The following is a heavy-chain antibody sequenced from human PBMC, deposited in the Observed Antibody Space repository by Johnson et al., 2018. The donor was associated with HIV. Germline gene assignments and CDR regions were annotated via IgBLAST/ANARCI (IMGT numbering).Heavy chain of an antibody. CDR2: ISYDGSKT. Sequence: QVQLVESGGGVVQPGRSLRLSCAVSGIIFSHYGMHWVRQAPGKGLEWVALISYDGSKTYYVDSVKARFTISRDDARNTLYLQMNSLRAEDTALYFCARSFVRISMILVADAFDMWGQGTMV. V-gene: IGHV3-30*03. CDR1: GIIFSHYG. D-gene: IGHD3-22*01. CDR3: ARSFVRISMILVADAFDM. J-gene: IGHJ3*02.